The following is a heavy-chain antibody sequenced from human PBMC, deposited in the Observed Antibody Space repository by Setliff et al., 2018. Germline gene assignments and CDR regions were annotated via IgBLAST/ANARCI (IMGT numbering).Heavy chain of an antibody. Sequence: PSETLSLTCAVYGGSFSGYYWSWIRQPPGKGLEWIGEINHSGSTNCNPSLKSRVTISVDTSKNQFSLKLSSVTAADTAVYYCARGVYCSSTSCSPGLNWFDPWGQGTLGTVSS. D-gene: IGHD2-2*01. J-gene: IGHJ5*02. V-gene: IGHV4-34*01. CDR2: INHSGST. CDR1: GGSFSGYY. CDR3: ARGVYCSSTSCSPGLNWFDP.